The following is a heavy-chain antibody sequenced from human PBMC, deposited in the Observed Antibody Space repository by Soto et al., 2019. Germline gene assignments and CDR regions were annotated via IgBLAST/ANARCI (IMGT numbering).Heavy chain of an antibody. Sequence: QVQLQQWGAGLLKPSETLSLTCAVYGGSFSGYYWSWIRQPPGKGLEWIGEINHSGSTNYNPSLKSRVTIPVDTSKNQFSLKLSSVTAADTAVYYCARGRIAVAGTIYFDYWGQGTLVTVSS. CDR1: GGSFSGYY. CDR3: ARGRIAVAGTIYFDY. D-gene: IGHD6-19*01. CDR2: INHSGST. V-gene: IGHV4-34*01. J-gene: IGHJ4*02.